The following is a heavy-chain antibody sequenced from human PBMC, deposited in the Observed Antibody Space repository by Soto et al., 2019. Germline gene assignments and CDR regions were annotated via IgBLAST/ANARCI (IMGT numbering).Heavy chain of an antibody. D-gene: IGHD3-22*01. Sequence: ASVKVSCKASGYTFTGYYMHWVRQAPGQGLEWMGWISANSGNTNYAQKFQGRVTMTVDTSKSQFSLQLTSVTPADTAVYYCATGAYDSRVYFGYWGQGTLVTVSS. J-gene: IGHJ4*02. CDR2: ISANSGNT. CDR1: GYTFTGYY. V-gene: IGHV1-2*02. CDR3: ATGAYDSRVYFGY.